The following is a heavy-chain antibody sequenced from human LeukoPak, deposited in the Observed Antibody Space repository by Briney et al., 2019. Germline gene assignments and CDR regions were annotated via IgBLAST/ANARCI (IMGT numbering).Heavy chain of an antibody. CDR1: GFTFSSYE. J-gene: IGHJ6*02. Sequence: GGSLRLSCAASGFTFSSYEMNWVRQAPGKGLEWVSYISSSGSTIYYADSVKGRFTISRDNAKNSLYLQMNSLRAEDTAVYYCARDYGDYLGFYYYGMDVWGQGTTVTVSS. D-gene: IGHD4-17*01. CDR2: ISSSGSTI. CDR3: ARDYGDYLGFYYYGMDV. V-gene: IGHV3-48*03.